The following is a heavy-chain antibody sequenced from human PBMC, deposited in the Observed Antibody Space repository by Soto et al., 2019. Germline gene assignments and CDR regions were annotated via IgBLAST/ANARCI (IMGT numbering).Heavy chain of an antibody. CDR3: AKFLTSWHKGYYYDMDV. D-gene: IGHD2-2*01. J-gene: IGHJ6*03. V-gene: IGHV3-23*01. CDR1: GFPFSSYA. Sequence: EVQLLESGGDLVQPGGSLRLSCAASGFPFSSYAMTWVRQAPGKGLEWLSAISGSGDSRNYADSVKGRFPVSRDNSNNTLYLQMNSLRAEDTAFSYFAKFLTSWHKGYYYDMDVWGNGTTVTVSS. CDR2: ISGSGDSR.